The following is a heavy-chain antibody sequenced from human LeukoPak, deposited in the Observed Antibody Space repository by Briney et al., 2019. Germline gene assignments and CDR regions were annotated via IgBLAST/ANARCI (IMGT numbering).Heavy chain of an antibody. CDR2: ISYDGSNK. CDR3: AKDHTAAAGMYYYYGMDV. Sequence: GGSLRLSCAASGFTFSSYGMHWVRQAPGKGLEWVAVISYDGSNKYYADSVKGRFTISRDNSKNTLYLQINSLRAEDTAVYYCAKDHTAAAGMYYYYGMDVWGQGTTVTVSS. V-gene: IGHV3-30*18. D-gene: IGHD6-13*01. CDR1: GFTFSSYG. J-gene: IGHJ6*02.